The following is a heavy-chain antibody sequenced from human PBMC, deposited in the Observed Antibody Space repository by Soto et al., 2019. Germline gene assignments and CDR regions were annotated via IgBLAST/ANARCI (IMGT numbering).Heavy chain of an antibody. J-gene: IGHJ3*01. CDR2: ISFDGTEK. V-gene: IGHV3-30-3*01. CDR1: GFTFSDYA. CDR3: ARGPVRIQTWEEGFDA. Sequence: QVHLVESGGGVVQPGKSLRLSCVVSGFTFSDYAMDWVRQTPGQRLEWVSAISFDGTEKHYADSVKGRVTISRDDTRNTVFLQINSLTTEDTAVYYCARGPVRIQTWEEGFDAWGKGTLVTVSS. D-gene: IGHD3-10*01.